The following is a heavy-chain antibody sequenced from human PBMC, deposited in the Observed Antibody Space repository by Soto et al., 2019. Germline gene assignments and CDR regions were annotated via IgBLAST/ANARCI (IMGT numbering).Heavy chain of an antibody. CDR2: IYYSGST. D-gene: IGHD3-22*01. CDR3: ARLTYYYDSSGLFDY. J-gene: IGHJ4*02. CDR1: GGSISSSSYY. V-gene: IGHV4-39*01. Sequence: SETLSLTYTVSGGSISSSSYYWGWIRQPPGKGLEWIGSIYYSGSTYYNPSLKSRVTISVDTSKNQFSLKLSSVTAADTAVYYCARLTYYYDSSGLFDYWGQGTLVTVSS.